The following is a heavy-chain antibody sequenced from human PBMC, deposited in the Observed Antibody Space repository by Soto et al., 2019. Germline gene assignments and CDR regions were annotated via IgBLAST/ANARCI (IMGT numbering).Heavy chain of an antibody. Sequence: EVQLVESGGGLVKPGGSLRLSCAASGFSFSSYSMNWVRQAPGKGLEWVSSISSSSSYIYYAESVKGRFTISRDNAKNSLYLKMNSLRAEDTAVYYCARDLYCSSSSCYQGFVDYWGQGTLVTVSS. V-gene: IGHV3-21*01. CDR3: ARDLYCSSSSCYQGFVDY. D-gene: IGHD2-2*01. J-gene: IGHJ4*02. CDR1: GFSFSSYS. CDR2: ISSSSSYI.